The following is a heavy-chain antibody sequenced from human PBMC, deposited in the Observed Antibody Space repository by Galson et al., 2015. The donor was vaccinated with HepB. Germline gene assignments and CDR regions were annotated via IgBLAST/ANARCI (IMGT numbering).Heavy chain of an antibody. V-gene: IGHV1-18*01. J-gene: IGHJ4*02. D-gene: IGHD3-22*01. Sequence: SVKVSCKASGYTFTSYGISWVRQAPGQGLEWMGWISAYNGNTNYAQKLQGRVTMTTDTSTSTAYMELRSLRSDDTAVYYCARSKYYYDSSGYYFDYWGQGTLVTVSS. CDR2: ISAYNGNT. CDR1: GYTFTSYG. CDR3: ARSKYYYDSSGYYFDY.